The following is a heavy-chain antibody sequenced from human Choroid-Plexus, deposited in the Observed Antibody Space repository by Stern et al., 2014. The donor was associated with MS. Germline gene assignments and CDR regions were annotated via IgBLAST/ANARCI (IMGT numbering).Heavy chain of an antibody. J-gene: IGHJ5*02. Sequence: VQLVESGGGVVQPGRPLRLSCVASGFTFGSCAMHWVRQAPGKGLEWVAGVSYGGSNKYYADSGKGRFTISRDNSQNTLYMQMSSLRPEDTAVYYCAKDRQYLTYFFDHWGQGSLVTVSS. CDR1: GFTFGSCA. CDR2: VSYGGSNK. D-gene: IGHD2/OR15-2a*01. V-gene: IGHV3-30*18. CDR3: AKDRQYLTYFFDH.